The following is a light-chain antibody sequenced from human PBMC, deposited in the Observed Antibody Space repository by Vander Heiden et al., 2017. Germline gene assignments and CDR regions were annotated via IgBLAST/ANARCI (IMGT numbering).Light chain of an antibody. Sequence: DIQMTHSRSTLSASVGDRVTITCRASESISTWMAWYQQKPGKAPNLLIYDASTLESGVPARFSGSGFGTEFTLTISSLQPDDFATYYCQQYNIYPRTFGQGTKVDIK. CDR3: QQYNIYPRT. CDR2: DAS. CDR1: ESISTW. V-gene: IGKV1-5*01. J-gene: IGKJ1*01.